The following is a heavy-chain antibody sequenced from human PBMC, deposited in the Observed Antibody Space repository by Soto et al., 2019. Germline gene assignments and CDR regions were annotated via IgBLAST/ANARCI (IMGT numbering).Heavy chain of an antibody. CDR3: ARRDYYYGMDV. J-gene: IGHJ6*02. Sequence: PSETLSLSCAVYGGSFSGYYWSWIRQPPGKGLEWIGEINHSGSTNYNPSLKSRVTISVDTSKNQFSLKLSSVTAADTAVYYCARRDYYYGMDVWGQGTTVTVSS. CDR1: GGSFSGYY. CDR2: INHSGST. V-gene: IGHV4-34*01.